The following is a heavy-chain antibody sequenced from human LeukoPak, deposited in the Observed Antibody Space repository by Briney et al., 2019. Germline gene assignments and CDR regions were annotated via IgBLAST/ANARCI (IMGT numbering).Heavy chain of an antibody. V-gene: IGHV3-7*01. D-gene: IGHD2-15*01. CDR1: GFTFNSYW. Sequence: GGSLRLSCAASGFTFNSYWMSWVRQAPGKGLEWVTNIKQDGSEKKYVDSVKGRFTISRDNAKNSLFLQMNSLRAEDTAVYYCAEDRDEDVYAFDIWGQGTLVTVS. CDR3: AEDRDEDVYAFDI. CDR2: IKQDGSEK. J-gene: IGHJ3*02.